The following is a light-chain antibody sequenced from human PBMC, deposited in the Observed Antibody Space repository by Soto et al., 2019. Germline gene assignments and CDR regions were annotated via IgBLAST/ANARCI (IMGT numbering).Light chain of an antibody. Sequence: DIQMTQAPSSLSASLGDRVTITWRASQSISGYLNWYQQKPGQAPKVLISGASTLHNGVPSRFSGRGSGTDFTLTISSLQPEDVATYYCQQSLSTLLTFGGGTKVDIK. CDR2: GAS. CDR1: QSISGY. J-gene: IGKJ4*01. CDR3: QQSLSTLLT. V-gene: IGKV1-39*01.